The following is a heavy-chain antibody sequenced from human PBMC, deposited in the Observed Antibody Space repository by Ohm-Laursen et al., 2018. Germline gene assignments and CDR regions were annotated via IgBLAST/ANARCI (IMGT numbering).Heavy chain of an antibody. CDR2: ISSTSKTI. CDR3: AWSVGY. V-gene: IGHV3-48*03. J-gene: IGHJ4*02. CDR1: GFSFSDYE. Sequence: GSLRLSCTASGFSFSDYELNWVRQAPGKGLEWVSYISSTSKTIYYADSVKGRFTISRDNAKNLLYLQMNSLRAEDTATYYCAWSVGYWGRGTLVTVSS.